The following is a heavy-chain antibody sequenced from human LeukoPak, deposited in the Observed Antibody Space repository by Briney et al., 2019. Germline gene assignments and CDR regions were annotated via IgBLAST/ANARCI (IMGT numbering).Heavy chain of an antibody. CDR2: ISSSGSTL. D-gene: IGHD3-22*01. Sequence: PGGSLRLSCAASGFTFSDYYMSWIRQAPGKGLEWVSYISSSGSTLYYADSVKGRFTISRDNAKNSLFLQMNSLRAEDTAVYYCARYNSSGYSPDYWGQGTLVTVSS. J-gene: IGHJ4*02. CDR3: ARYNSSGYSPDY. V-gene: IGHV3-11*01. CDR1: GFTFSDYY.